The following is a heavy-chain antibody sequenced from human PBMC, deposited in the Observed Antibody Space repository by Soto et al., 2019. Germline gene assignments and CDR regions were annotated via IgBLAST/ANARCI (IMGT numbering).Heavy chain of an antibody. CDR1: GFTFSSYA. Sequence: GSLRLSCAASGFTFSSYAMHWVRQAPGKGLEWVAVISYDGSNKYYADSVKGRFTISRDNPKNTLYLQMNSLRAEDTAVYYCARGGRIAEAADYYYGMDVSGQGTTATVS. D-gene: IGHD6-13*01. V-gene: IGHV3-30-3*01. J-gene: IGHJ6*02. CDR2: ISYDGSNK. CDR3: ARGGRIAEAADYYYGMDV.